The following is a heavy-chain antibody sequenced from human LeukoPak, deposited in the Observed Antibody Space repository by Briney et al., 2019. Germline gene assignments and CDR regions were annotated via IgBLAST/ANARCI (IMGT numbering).Heavy chain of an antibody. CDR1: GFTLSSYW. CDR2: INSDGRST. J-gene: IGHJ4*02. CDR3: ARENFQY. V-gene: IGHV3-74*01. Sequence: PGGSLRLSCAASGFTLSSYWMHWVRQAPGKGLVWVSGINSDGRSTRYADSVKGRFTISRDNAKNTLYLQMNSLRAEDTAVYYCARENFQYWAQGTLVTVSS.